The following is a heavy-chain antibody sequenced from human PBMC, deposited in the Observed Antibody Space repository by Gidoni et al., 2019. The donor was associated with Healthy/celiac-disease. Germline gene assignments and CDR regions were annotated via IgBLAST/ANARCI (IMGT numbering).Heavy chain of an antibody. CDR3: AKDAHYYDSSGYCDY. V-gene: IGHV3-23*04. CDR2: ISGRGGST. D-gene: IGHD3-22*01. CDR1: GFTFSSYA. Sequence: ELQLVESGGGLVQPGGSLRLSCSASGFTFSSYAMSWVRQAPGKGLEWVSAISGRGGSTYYADSVKGRFTISRDNSKNTLYLQMNSLRAEDTAVYYCAKDAHYYDSSGYCDYWGQGTLVTVSS. J-gene: IGHJ4*02.